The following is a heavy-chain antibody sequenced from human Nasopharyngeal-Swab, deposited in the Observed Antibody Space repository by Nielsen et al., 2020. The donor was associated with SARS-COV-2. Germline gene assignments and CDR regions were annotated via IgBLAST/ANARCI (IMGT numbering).Heavy chain of an antibody. CDR2: IRGDGSDP. D-gene: IGHD2/OR15-2a*01. CDR1: GFIFSNYW. V-gene: IGHV3-74*01. Sequence: GESLKISCAGSGFIFSNYWMYWVRQAPGKGLVWVSRIRGDGSDPTYADSVKGRFTISKDNAKNTMYLQMNSLRADDTAMYFCVSTRSGVIGTVGADWGQGTLVTVSS. CDR3: VSTRSGVIGTVGAD. J-gene: IGHJ4*02.